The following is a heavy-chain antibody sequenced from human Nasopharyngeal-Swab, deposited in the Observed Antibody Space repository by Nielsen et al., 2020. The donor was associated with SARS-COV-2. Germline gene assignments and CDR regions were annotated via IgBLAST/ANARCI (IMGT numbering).Heavy chain of an antibody. Sequence: WIRQPAGQWLEWVSSISSSSSYIYYADSVKGRFTISRDNAKNSLYLQMNSLRAEDTAVYYCARTILSSSPEEGFDYWGQGTLVTVSS. V-gene: IGHV3-21*01. CDR3: ARTILSSSPEEGFDY. D-gene: IGHD6-6*01. CDR2: ISSSSSYI. J-gene: IGHJ4*02.